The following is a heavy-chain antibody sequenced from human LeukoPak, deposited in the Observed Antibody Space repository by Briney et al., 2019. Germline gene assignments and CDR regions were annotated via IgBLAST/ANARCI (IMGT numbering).Heavy chain of an antibody. Sequence: ASVKVSCKASGYTFTSYDINWVRQATGQGLEWMVWMNPNSGNTGYAQKFQGRVTITRNTSISTAYMELSSLRSEDTAVYYCARGAGYYDFWSGDAFDIWGQGTMVTVSS. CDR2: MNPNSGNT. CDR1: GYTFTSYD. J-gene: IGHJ3*02. CDR3: ARGAGYYDFWSGDAFDI. V-gene: IGHV1-8*03. D-gene: IGHD3-3*01.